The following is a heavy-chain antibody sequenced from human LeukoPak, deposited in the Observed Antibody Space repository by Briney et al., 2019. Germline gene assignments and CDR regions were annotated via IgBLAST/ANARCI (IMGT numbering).Heavy chain of an antibody. V-gene: IGHV1-69*13. CDR2: IIPIFGTA. CDR3: ARGSKYYDFWSGYYTGFDY. CDR1: GGTFSSYA. D-gene: IGHD3-3*01. J-gene: IGHJ4*02. Sequence: SVKVSCKASGGTFSSYAISWVRQAPGQGLEWMGGIIPIFGTANYAQKFQGRVTITADESTSTAYMGLSSLRSEDTAVYYCARGSKYYDFWSGYYTGFDYWGQGTLVTVSS.